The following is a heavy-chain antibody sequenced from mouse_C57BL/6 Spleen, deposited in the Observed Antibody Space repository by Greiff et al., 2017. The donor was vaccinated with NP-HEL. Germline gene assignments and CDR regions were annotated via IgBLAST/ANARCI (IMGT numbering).Heavy chain of an antibody. CDR1: YSAFMASA. CDR3: ARHGNYSAWFAY. CDR2: FTMYSDAT. V-gene: IGHV1-49*01. D-gene: IGHD2-1*01. J-gene: IGHJ3*01. Sequence: QVQLQQSGAELVRPGSSVKLSCKDSYSAFMASAMHWVKQRPGHGLAWIGSFTMYSDATEYSENFKGKATLTANTSSSTAYMELSSLTSEDSAVYYCARHGNYSAWFAYWGQGTLVTVSA.